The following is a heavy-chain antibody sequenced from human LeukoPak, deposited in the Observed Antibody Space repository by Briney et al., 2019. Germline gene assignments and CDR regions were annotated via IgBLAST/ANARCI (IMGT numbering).Heavy chain of an antibody. CDR2: IKTKTDGETT. J-gene: IGHJ4*02. CDR3: IHYDAGSYSTDY. V-gene: IGHV3-15*07. D-gene: IGHD3-10*01. CDR1: GLTFSNAR. Sequence: GGSLRLSCAASGLTFSNARMNWVRQAPGKGLEWVGRIKTKTDGETTDYAAHVKGKFTIPRDDSKNTRYLQMNSLKTEDTAVYYCIHYDAGSYSTDYWGQGTQVTVSS.